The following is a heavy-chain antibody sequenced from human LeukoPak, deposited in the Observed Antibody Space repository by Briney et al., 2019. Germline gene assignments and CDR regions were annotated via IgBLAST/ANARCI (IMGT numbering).Heavy chain of an antibody. Sequence: GGSLRLSCAASGFTFSDYYMSWIRQAPGEGLEWVSYISSSGSTIYYADSVKGRFTISRDNAKNSLYLQMNSLRAEDTAVYYCAKDHNPSYCSGGSCYPGDDYYGMDVWGQGTTVTVSS. V-gene: IGHV3-11*01. CDR2: ISSSGSTI. CDR1: GFTFSDYY. J-gene: IGHJ6*02. D-gene: IGHD2-15*01. CDR3: AKDHNPSYCSGGSCYPGDDYYGMDV.